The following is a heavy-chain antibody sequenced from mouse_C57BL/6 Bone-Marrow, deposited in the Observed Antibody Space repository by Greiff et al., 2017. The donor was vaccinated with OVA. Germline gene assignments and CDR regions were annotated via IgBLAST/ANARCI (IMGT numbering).Heavy chain of an antibody. CDR3: TTNRRDTSYWYFDV. D-gene: IGHD2-12*01. CDR1: GFNIKDDY. J-gene: IGHJ1*03. Sequence: EVMLVESGAELVRPGASVKLSCTASGFNIKDDYMHWVKQRPEQGLEWIGWIDPENGDTEYASKFPGKATITADTSSNTAYLQLSSLTSEDTAVYYCTTNRRDTSYWYFDVWGTGTTVTVSS. CDR2: IDPENGDT. V-gene: IGHV14-4*01.